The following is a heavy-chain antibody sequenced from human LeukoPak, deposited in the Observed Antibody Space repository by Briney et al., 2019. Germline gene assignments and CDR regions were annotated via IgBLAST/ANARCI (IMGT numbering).Heavy chain of an antibody. V-gene: IGHV4-59*01. CDR2: IYYSGST. CDR3: ARSSGYSGYDFVLD. Sequence: SETLSLTCTVCGGSISSYYWSWIRQPPGKGLEWIGYIYYSGSTNYNPSLKSRVTISVDTSKNQFSLKLSSVTAADTAVYYCARSSGYSGYDFVLDWGQGTLVTVSS. CDR1: GGSISSYY. J-gene: IGHJ4*02. D-gene: IGHD5-12*01.